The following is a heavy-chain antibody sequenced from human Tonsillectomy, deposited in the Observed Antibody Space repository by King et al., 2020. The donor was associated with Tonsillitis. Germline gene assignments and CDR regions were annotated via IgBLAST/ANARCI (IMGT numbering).Heavy chain of an antibody. D-gene: IGHD1-20*01. CDR3: AKLTGSEGY. CDR2: ISYDGSNK. J-gene: IGHJ4*02. Sequence: VQLVESGGGVVQPGRSLRLSCAASGFTFSSYGMHWVRQAPGKGLEWVAVISYDGSNKYYADSVKGRFTISRDNSKNTLYLQINSLRAEDTAVYYCAKLTGSEGYWGQGTLVTVSS. CDR1: GFTFSSYG. V-gene: IGHV3-30*18.